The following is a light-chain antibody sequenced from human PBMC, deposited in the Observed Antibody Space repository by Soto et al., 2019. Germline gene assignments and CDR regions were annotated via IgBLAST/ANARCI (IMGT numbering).Light chain of an antibody. Sequence: QSALTQPASVSRSPGQSITISCTGTSSDVGGYNSVSWYQQHPGKAPKLMVYDVSIRPSGVSNRFSGSKSGNTASLTISGLQAEDEADYYCSSYTSSTTLVFGGGTKLTVL. V-gene: IGLV2-14*03. CDR1: SSDVGGYNS. CDR3: SSYTSSTTLV. J-gene: IGLJ2*01. CDR2: DVS.